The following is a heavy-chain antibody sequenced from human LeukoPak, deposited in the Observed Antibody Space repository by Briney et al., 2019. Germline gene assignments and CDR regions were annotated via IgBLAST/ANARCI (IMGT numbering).Heavy chain of an antibody. CDR1: GYTFTGYY. J-gene: IGHJ4*02. Sequence: ASVKVSCKASGYTFTGYYMHWVRQAPGQGLEWMGWINPNSGGTNYAQKFQGRVTMTTDTFMSTAYMELRSLTSDDTAVYYCVRDERAVTAGGEYYFDYWGQGTLVTVSS. D-gene: IGHD2-21*01. CDR2: INPNSGGT. V-gene: IGHV1-2*02. CDR3: VRDERAVTAGGEYYFDY.